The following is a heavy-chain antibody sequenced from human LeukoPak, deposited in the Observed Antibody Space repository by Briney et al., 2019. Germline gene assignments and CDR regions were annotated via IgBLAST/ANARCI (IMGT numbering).Heavy chain of an antibody. CDR1: GFTFSSYG. CDR3: ASYYYDSSGYYSD. J-gene: IGHJ4*02. CDR2: TWYDGSNK. V-gene: IGHV3-33*01. Sequence: GGSLRLSCAASGFTFSSYGMHWVRQAPGKGLEWVAVTWYDGSNKYYADSVKGRFTISRDNSKNTLYLQMNSLRAEDTAVYYCASYYYDSSGYYSDWGQGTLVTVSS. D-gene: IGHD3-22*01.